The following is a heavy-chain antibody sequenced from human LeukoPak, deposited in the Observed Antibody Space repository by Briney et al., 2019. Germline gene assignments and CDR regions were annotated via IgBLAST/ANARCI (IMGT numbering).Heavy chain of an antibody. CDR2: IYYSGST. J-gene: IGHJ1*01. V-gene: IGHV4-61*01. CDR1: GGSVSSGSYY. D-gene: IGHD1-26*01. Sequence: SEALSLTCTVSGGSVSSGSYYWSWIRQPPGKGLEWIGYIYYSGSTNYNPSLKSRVTISVDTSKNQFSLKLSSVTAADTAVYYCARGSYGSPHWGQGTLVTVSS. CDR3: ARGSYGSPH.